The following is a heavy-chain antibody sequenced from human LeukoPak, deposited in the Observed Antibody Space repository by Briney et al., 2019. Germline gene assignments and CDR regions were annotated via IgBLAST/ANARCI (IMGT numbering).Heavy chain of an antibody. J-gene: IGHJ4*02. Sequence: GESLKISCKGSGYSFTSYWIGWVRQMPGKGLEWRGIIYPGDSDTRYSPSFQGQVTISADKSNSTAYLQWSSLKASDTAMYYCARRSIAAAGLINYWGQGTLVTVSS. V-gene: IGHV5-51*01. CDR2: IYPGDSDT. CDR3: ARRSIAAAGLINY. CDR1: GYSFTSYW. D-gene: IGHD6-13*01.